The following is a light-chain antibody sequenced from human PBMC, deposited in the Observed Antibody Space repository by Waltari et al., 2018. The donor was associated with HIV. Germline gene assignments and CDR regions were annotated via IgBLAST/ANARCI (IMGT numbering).Light chain of an antibody. CDR2: DVT. Sequence: QSALTQPPSASGSPGQSVTISCTGTSSDVGAYNYVSWFQQHPGKAPKLMVDDVTKRPSGVPARFSGSKSGDPASLTVSGLQAEDEADYYCAAHAGSKDVFGGGTRLTVL. J-gene: IGLJ2*01. V-gene: IGLV2-8*01. CDR3: AAHAGSKDV. CDR1: SSDVGAYNY.